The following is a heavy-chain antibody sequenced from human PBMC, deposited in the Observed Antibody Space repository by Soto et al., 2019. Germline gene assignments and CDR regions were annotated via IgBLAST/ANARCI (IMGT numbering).Heavy chain of an antibody. CDR3: AGSGTFYIKR. D-gene: IGHD3-10*01. Sequence: QVQLQESGPGLVKPSGTLSLTCAVSGDSISSNWWSWVRQPPGEGLEWIGEIDHSGSTNYSPSLRSRVTISVDKSKNQCALNLKSVTAADTAVYYCAGSGTFYIKRWGQGTLVTVSS. V-gene: IGHV4-4*02. CDR1: GDSISSNW. J-gene: IGHJ4*02. CDR2: IDHSGST.